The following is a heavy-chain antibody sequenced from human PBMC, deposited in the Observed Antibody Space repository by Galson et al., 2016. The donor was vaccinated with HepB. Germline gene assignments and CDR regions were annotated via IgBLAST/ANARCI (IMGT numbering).Heavy chain of an antibody. CDR2: IWYDGRNK. CDR1: GFSFSNYG. J-gene: IGHJ4*02. D-gene: IGHD1-26*01. Sequence: SLRLSCAASGFSFSNYGMHWVRQAPGKGLAWVAVIWYDGRNKYYADSVKGRLTISRDNSKNTLYLQMNSRRAEATAVYFCAKDYSGSDPIYDFDYWGQGAMVTVSS. V-gene: IGHV3-33*06. CDR3: AKDYSGSDPIYDFDY.